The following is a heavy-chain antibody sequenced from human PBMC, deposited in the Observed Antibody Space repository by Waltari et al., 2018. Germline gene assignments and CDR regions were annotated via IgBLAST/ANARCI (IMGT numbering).Heavy chain of an antibody. J-gene: IGHJ4*02. V-gene: IGHV3-21*01. CDR3: ARDLGSVTTG. CDR2: ISSSSYI. CDR1: GFTFSSYS. Sequence: EVQLVESGGGLVKPGGSLRLSCAASGFTFSSYSMNWVRQAPGKGREWVSSISSSSYIYYADSVKGRFTISRDNAKNSLYLQMNSLRAEDTAVYYCARDLGSVTTGWGQGTLVTVSS. D-gene: IGHD4-17*01.